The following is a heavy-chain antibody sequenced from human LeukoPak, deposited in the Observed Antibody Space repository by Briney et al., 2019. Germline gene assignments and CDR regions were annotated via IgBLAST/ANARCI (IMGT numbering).Heavy chain of an antibody. CDR3: ARHRYDILTGYGALGY. CDR2: INHSGST. D-gene: IGHD3-9*01. CDR1: GGSFSGYY. Sequence: SETLSLICAVYGGSFSGYYWSWIRQPPGKGLEWIGEINHSGSTNYNPSLKSRVTISVDTSKNQFSLKLSSVTAADTAVYYCARHRYDILTGYGALGYWGQGTLVTVSS. V-gene: IGHV4-34*01. J-gene: IGHJ4*02.